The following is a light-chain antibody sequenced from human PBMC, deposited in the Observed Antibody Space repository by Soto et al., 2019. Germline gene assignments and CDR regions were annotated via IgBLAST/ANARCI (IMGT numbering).Light chain of an antibody. J-gene: IGKJ3*01. CDR2: KAS. Sequence: DIQMTQSPSTLSASVGDRVTITCRASQSVSIWLAWYQQKPGKAPKLLIYKASSLESGVPSRFSGSGSGTEFTLTISSLQPDDFATYYCQQYNDYSTFGPGTKVDIK. CDR3: QQYNDYST. CDR1: QSVSIW. V-gene: IGKV1-5*03.